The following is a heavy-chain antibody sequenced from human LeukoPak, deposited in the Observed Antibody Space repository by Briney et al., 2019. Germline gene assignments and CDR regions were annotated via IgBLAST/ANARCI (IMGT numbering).Heavy chain of an antibody. CDR3: ATWGLHFDI. J-gene: IGHJ3*02. Sequence: ASVKVSCKASGYTFSGYYVHWVRQAPGQGLEWMGRINPNSGGTNYAQKFQGRVTMTRDTSISTAYMELRRLGSDDTAVYFCATWGLHFDIWGQGTMVIVAS. CDR1: GYTFSGYY. V-gene: IGHV1-2*06. D-gene: IGHD3-16*01. CDR2: INPNSGGT.